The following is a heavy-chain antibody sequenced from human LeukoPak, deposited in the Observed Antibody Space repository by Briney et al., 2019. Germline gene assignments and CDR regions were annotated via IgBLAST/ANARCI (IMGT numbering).Heavy chain of an antibody. J-gene: IGHJ4*02. V-gene: IGHV1-18*01. CDR3: ARESSAVVVPAAIVH. CDR1: GGSFSSHT. CDR2: ISVYNGNT. Sequence: GASVKVSCKASGGSFSSHTITWARQAPGQGLEWMGWISVYNGNTNYAQKFQGRVTMTTDTSTNTASMELRSLRSDDTAVYYCARESSAVVVPAAIVHWGQGTLVTVSS. D-gene: IGHD2-2*02.